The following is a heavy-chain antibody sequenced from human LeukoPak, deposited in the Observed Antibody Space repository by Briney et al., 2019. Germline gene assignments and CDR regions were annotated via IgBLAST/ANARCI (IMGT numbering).Heavy chain of an antibody. CDR3: ARHVEYCGSAGCSFDY. V-gene: IGHV3-21*01. D-gene: IGHD2-15*01. CDR2: ISSGASYI. Sequence: KPGGSLRLSCAASGFSFRTYSMNWVRQAPGKGLEWVSSISSGASYIFYAGSVKGRFTISRDNAKDSLYLQMNSLRAEDTAMYYCARHVEYCGSAGCSFDYWGQGTLVTVTS. CDR1: GFSFRTYS. J-gene: IGHJ4*02.